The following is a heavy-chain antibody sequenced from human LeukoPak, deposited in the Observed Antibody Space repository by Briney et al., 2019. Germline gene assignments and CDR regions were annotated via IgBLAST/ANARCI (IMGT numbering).Heavy chain of an antibody. V-gene: IGHV3-33*01. D-gene: IGHD1-14*01. CDR2: IGHDGSLK. CDR3: ASDRSDRGDY. CDR1: GFTFNNYG. J-gene: IGHJ4*02. Sequence: GGSLRLSCIGTGFTFNNYGMHWVRQAPGKGLEWVTFIGHDGSLKQYADSVKGRFTISRDNAKNSLYLQMNSLRAEDTAVYYCASDRSDRGDYWGQGTLVTVSS.